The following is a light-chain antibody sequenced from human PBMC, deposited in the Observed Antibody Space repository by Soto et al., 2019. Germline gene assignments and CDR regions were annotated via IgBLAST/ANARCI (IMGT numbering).Light chain of an antibody. J-gene: IGKJ5*01. CDR1: QSLVSSSNNKDF. CDR2: GAY. V-gene: IGKV4-1*01. CDR3: QQYNSYPIT. Sequence: IVITQSPDSLASSRGEMATINCKSSQSLVSSSNNKDFLAWYQQKPGQAPRLLIYGAYSRATGTTDRFSGSGSGTEFPLTISSLQPDDFATYYCQQYNSYPITVGQGTRLEIK.